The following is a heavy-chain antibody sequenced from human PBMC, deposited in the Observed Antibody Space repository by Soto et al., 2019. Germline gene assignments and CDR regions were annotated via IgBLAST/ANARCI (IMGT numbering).Heavy chain of an antibody. J-gene: IGHJ6*03. CDR2: IWYDGSNK. CDR3: ARESEPTWGIDYYYYYMDV. Sequence: QVQLVESGGGVVQPGRSLRLSCAASGFTFSSYGMHWVRQAPGKGLEWVAVIWYDGSNKYYADSVKGRFTISRDNSKNTLYLQMNRLRAEDTAVYYCARESEPTWGIDYYYYYMDVWGKGTTVTVSS. D-gene: IGHD7-27*01. CDR1: GFTFSSYG. V-gene: IGHV3-33*01.